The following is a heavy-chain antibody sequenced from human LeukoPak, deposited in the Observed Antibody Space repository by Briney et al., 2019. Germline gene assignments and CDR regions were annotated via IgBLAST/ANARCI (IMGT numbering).Heavy chain of an antibody. J-gene: IGHJ4*02. CDR2: ISAGGGST. CDR1: GLTFSDYS. Sequence: GGSLRLSCAASGLTFSDYSMTWVRQAPGKGLFWVSGISAGGGSTYYADSVKGRFTISGDNSRNTLYLQMNSLRVEDTAVYYCAKDAADPEYWGQGTLVTVSS. D-gene: IGHD6-13*01. V-gene: IGHV3-23*01. CDR3: AKDAADPEY.